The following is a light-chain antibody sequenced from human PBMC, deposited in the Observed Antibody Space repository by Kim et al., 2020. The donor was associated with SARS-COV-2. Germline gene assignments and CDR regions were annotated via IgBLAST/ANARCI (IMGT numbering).Light chain of an antibody. Sequence: PGKTARITCGGNNIGSKSVHWYQQKPGQAPVLVIYYDSDRPSGIPERFSGSNSGNTATLTISRVEAGDEADYYCQVWDSSSDHSVFGGGTQLTVL. V-gene: IGLV3-21*04. CDR1: NIGSKS. J-gene: IGLJ2*01. CDR3: QVWDSSSDHSV. CDR2: YDS.